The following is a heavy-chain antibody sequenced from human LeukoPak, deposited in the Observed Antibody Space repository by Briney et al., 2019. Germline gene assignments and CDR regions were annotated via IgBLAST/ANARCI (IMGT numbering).Heavy chain of an antibody. D-gene: IGHD1-26*01. Sequence: PGGSLRLSCAASGFSFSNYGMSWVRQAPGKGLEWVSAIGGSGGTTYYADSVKGRFTISRDNSKNTLYLQMNSLRAEDTAVYYCAKDFWVGATIISAFDYWGQGTLVTVSS. CDR3: AKDFWVGATIISAFDY. J-gene: IGHJ4*02. CDR2: IGGSGGTT. V-gene: IGHV3-23*01. CDR1: GFSFSNYG.